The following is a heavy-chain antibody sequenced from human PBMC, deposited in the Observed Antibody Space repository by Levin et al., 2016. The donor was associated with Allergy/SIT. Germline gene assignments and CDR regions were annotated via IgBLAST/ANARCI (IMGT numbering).Heavy chain of an antibody. V-gene: IGHV3-7*05. CDR3: ARGGWYPDY. Sequence: VRQMPGKGLEWVAYINPDGGEGSYVDSVKGRFTISRENAKNSLYLQMNILRAEDTAVYYCARGGWYPDYWGQGTLVTVSS. D-gene: IGHD6-13*01. CDR2: INPDGGEG. J-gene: IGHJ4*02.